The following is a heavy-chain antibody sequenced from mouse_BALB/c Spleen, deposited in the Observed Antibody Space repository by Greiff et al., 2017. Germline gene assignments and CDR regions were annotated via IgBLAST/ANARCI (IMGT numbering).Heavy chain of an antibody. V-gene: IGHV1-63*02. CDR3: ARRGISGNGWYFDV. CDR1: GYTFTNYW. D-gene: IGHD2-1*01. Sequence: QVQLQQSGAELVRPGTSVKISCKASGYTFTNYWLGWVKQRPGHGLEWIGDIYPGGGYTNYNEKFKGKATLTADTSSSTAYMQLSSLTSEDSAVYFCARRGISGNGWYFDVWGAGTTVTVSS. J-gene: IGHJ1*01. CDR2: IYPGGGYT.